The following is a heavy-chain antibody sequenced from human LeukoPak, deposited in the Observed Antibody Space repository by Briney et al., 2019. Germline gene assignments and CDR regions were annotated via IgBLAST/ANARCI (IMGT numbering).Heavy chain of an antibody. Sequence: GGSLRLSCITSGFTFSSYEMDWVRRAPGKGLEWVSYIGSSGGSRYYADSVKGRFTTSRDNAKNSLYLQMNSLRAEDTAVYYCAREDGDAFDIWGQGTMVTVSS. CDR1: GFTFSSYE. CDR3: AREDGDAFDI. D-gene: IGHD5-24*01. J-gene: IGHJ3*02. CDR2: IGSSGGSR. V-gene: IGHV3-48*03.